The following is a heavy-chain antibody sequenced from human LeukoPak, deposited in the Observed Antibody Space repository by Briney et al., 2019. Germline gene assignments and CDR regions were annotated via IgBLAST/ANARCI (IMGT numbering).Heavy chain of an antibody. CDR2: IYYSGST. Sequence: PSETLSLTCTVSGGSISSYYWSWIRQPPGKGLEWIGYIYYSGSTNYNPSLKSRVTISVDTSKNQFSLKLSSVTAADTAVYYCARGRRSHYYESSGYSYFDYWGQGTLVTVSS. D-gene: IGHD3-22*01. J-gene: IGHJ4*02. V-gene: IGHV4-59*13. CDR1: GGSISSYY. CDR3: ARGRRSHYYESSGYSYFDY.